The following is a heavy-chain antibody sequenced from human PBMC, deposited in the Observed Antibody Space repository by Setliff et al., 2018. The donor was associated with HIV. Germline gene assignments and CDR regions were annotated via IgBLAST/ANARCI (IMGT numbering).Heavy chain of an antibody. CDR2: IHPRDSDT. J-gene: IGHJ6*03. V-gene: IGHV5-51*01. CDR1: GYSFTSYL. Sequence: GESLKISCKGFGYSFTSYLIAWVRQTPGKGLEWMGNIHPRDSDTRYSPSLQGQVTISADKSISTAYLQWSSLKASDTAMYYCARHSGSSGWYFSDGYYYYMDVWGKGTTVTVSS. D-gene: IGHD6-19*01. CDR3: ARHSGSSGWYFSDGYYYYMDV.